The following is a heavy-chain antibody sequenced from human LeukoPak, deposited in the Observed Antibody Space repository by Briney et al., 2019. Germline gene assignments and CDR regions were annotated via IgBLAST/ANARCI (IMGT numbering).Heavy chain of an antibody. Sequence: ASVKVSCKVSGYTLTELSMHWVRQAPGKGLEWMGGFDPEDGETIYAQKFQGRVTITTDESTSTHYMELSSLRSEDTAVYYCARERNGKSDYWGQGTLVTVSS. CDR3: ARERNGKSDY. CDR1: GYTLTELS. CDR2: FDPEDGET. J-gene: IGHJ4*02. V-gene: IGHV1-24*01.